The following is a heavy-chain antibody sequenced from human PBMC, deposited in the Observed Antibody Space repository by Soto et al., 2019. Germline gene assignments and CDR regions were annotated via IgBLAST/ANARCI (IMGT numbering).Heavy chain of an antibody. CDR3: AKDGPGIAAAGTI. D-gene: IGHD6-13*01. Sequence: XSVKVSCKASGYTFTSYGISWGRQAPGQGLEWMGWISAYNGNTNYSQKLQGRVTMTTDTSTSTAYMELRSLRSDDTAVYYCAKDGPGIAAAGTIWGQGTLVTVSS. J-gene: IGHJ4*02. CDR1: GYTFTSYG. CDR2: ISAYNGNT. V-gene: IGHV1-18*01.